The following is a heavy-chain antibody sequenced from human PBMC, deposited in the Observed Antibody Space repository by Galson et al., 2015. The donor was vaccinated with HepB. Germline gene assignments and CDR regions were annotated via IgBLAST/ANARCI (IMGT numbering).Heavy chain of an antibody. V-gene: IGHV3-30*18. CDR2: ISYDGSNK. D-gene: IGHD5-18*01. Sequence: SLRLSCAASGFTFSSYGMHWVRQAPGKGLEWVAVISYDGSNKYYADSVKGRFTISRDNSKNTLYLQMNSLRAEDTAVYYCAKTVYSYGQLLGTYFDYWGQGALVTVSS. J-gene: IGHJ4*02. CDR1: GFTFSSYG. CDR3: AKTVYSYGQLLGTYFDY.